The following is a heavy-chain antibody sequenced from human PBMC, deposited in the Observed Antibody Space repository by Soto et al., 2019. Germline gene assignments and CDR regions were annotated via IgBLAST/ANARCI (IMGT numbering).Heavy chain of an antibody. CDR3: ARGVGGSSDSCYPYY. CDR2: ISSSSSYI. D-gene: IGHD2-2*01. Sequence: EVQLVESGGGLVKPGGSLRLSCAASGFTFSSYSMNWVRQAPGKGLEWVSYISSSSSYIYYADSVKGRFTISRDNATNSPYLQINSLRGEDTAVYYCARGVGGSSDSCYPYYWGKGTLVTVSS. V-gene: IGHV3-21*01. CDR1: GFTFSSYS. J-gene: IGHJ4*02.